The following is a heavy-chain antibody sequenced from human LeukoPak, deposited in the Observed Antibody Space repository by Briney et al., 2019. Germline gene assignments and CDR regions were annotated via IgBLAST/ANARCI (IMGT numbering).Heavy chain of an antibody. CDR1: GFTFSSYG. D-gene: IGHD5-18*01. J-gene: IGHJ3*02. CDR2: IWYDGSNK. CDR3: AAHDTGGAFDI. V-gene: IGHV3-33*01. Sequence: GGSLRLSCAASGFTFSSYGMHWVRQAPGKGLEWVAVIWYDGSNKYYADSVKGRFTISRDNSKNTLYLQMNSLRAGDTAVYYCAAHDTGGAFDIWGQGTMVTVSS.